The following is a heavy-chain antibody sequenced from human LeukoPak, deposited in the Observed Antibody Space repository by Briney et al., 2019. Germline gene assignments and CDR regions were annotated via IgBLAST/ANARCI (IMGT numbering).Heavy chain of an antibody. D-gene: IGHD6-19*01. J-gene: IGHJ6*03. CDR3: ASGESGYSSGANYYYYYMDV. Sequence: SETLSLTCTVSGGSISSYYWSWIRQPAGKGLEWIGRIYTSGSTNYNPSLKSRDTISVDTSKNQFSLKLSSVTAADTAVYYCASGESGYSSGANYYYYYMDVWGKGTTVTVSS. CDR1: GGSISSYY. CDR2: IYTSGST. V-gene: IGHV4-4*07.